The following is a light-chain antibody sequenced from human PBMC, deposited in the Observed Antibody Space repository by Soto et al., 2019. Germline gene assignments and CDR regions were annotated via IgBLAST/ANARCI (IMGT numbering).Light chain of an antibody. CDR2: GAS. J-gene: IGKJ1*01. CDR1: QSISTF. Sequence: DIPMTQSPSSLSASVGDRVTITCRASQSISTFLNWYQQKPGKAPELLIYGASSLQSGVPSRFSGSGSGTDFPLTISSLQPEDFATYYCQQSYTTWTFGQGTKVEIK. V-gene: IGKV1-39*01. CDR3: QQSYTTWT.